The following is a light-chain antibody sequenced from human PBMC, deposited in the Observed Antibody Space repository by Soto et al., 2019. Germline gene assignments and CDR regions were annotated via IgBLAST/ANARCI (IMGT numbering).Light chain of an antibody. Sequence: QSVLTQPPSVSGAPGQRLTISCSGSTSNIGAGFDVHWYQQFPGAAPTLLIYSDTSRPSGVPSRFSASKSGTSASLTITGLRTEDEADYYCAAWDDNLNWVFGGGTKLTVL. V-gene: IGLV1-40*01. CDR3: AAWDDNLNWV. J-gene: IGLJ3*02. CDR2: SDT. CDR1: TSNIGAGFD.